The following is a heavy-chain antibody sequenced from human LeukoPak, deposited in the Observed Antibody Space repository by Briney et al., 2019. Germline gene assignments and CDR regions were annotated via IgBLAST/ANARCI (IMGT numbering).Heavy chain of an antibody. J-gene: IGHJ4*02. D-gene: IGHD2-15*01. Sequence: GGSLRLSCAASGFTFSSYWMSWVRQAPGKGLEWVANIKQDGSEKYYVDSVKGRFTISRDNAKNSLYLQMNSLRAEDTAVYYCAKAGPGYWELVYFDYWGQGTLVTVSS. CDR2: IKQDGSEK. CDR3: AKAGPGYWELVYFDY. V-gene: IGHV3-7*03. CDR1: GFTFSSYW.